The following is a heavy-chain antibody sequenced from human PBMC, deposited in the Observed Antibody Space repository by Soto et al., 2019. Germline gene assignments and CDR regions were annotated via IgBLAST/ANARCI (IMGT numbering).Heavy chain of an antibody. Sequence: QVQLVESGGGVVQPGRSLRLSCAASGFTFSSYGMHWVRQAPGKGLEWVAVISYDGSNKYYADSVKGRFTISRDNSKTTLYLQMNSLRAEDTAVYYCAKAGLSSSCLDYWGQGTLVTVSS. V-gene: IGHV3-30*18. CDR1: GFTFSSYG. J-gene: IGHJ4*02. CDR2: ISYDGSNK. D-gene: IGHD6-13*01. CDR3: AKAGLSSSCLDY.